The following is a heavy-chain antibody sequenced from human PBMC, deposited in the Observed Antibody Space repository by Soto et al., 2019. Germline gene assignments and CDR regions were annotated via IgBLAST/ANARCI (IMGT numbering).Heavy chain of an antibody. J-gene: IGHJ6*02. Sequence: QVQLVESGGGVVQPGRSLRLSCAASGFTFSSYAMHWVRQAPGKGLEWVAVISYDGSNKYYADSVKGRFTISRDNSKNTLYLQMNSLRDEDTAVDYCASTMDVWGQGTTVTVSS. CDR2: ISYDGSNK. CDR3: ASTMDV. V-gene: IGHV3-30-3*01. CDR1: GFTFSSYA.